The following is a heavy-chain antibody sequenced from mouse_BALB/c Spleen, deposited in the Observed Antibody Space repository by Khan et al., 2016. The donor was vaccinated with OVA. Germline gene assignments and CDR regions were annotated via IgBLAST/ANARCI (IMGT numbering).Heavy chain of an antibody. Sequence: QIQLVQSGPELKKPGETVKISCKASGYTFTNYGMNWVKQAPGKGLKWMGWINTNTGESIYAEEFKGRFALSLETSASTAFLQINNLKNEDTATYFCARSRWLLPAMDYWGQGTSVTVSS. D-gene: IGHD2-3*01. CDR2: INTNTGES. CDR1: GYTFTNYG. V-gene: IGHV9-3*02. CDR3: ARSRWLLPAMDY. J-gene: IGHJ4*01.